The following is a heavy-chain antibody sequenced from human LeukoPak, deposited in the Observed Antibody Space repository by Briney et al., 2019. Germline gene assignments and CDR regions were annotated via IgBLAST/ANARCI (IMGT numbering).Heavy chain of an antibody. D-gene: IGHD3-22*01. CDR1: GFTSSSYA. V-gene: IGHV3-30*01. J-gene: IGHJ4*02. CDR2: ISYDGSNK. CDR3: ARGSAYYYHSSGYSPFDY. Sequence: QPGRSLRLSCAASGFTSSSYAMHWVRQAPGKGLEWVAVISYDGSNKYYADSVKGRFAISRDDSKNTLYLQMNSLRAEDTAVYYCARGSAYYYHSSGYSPFDYWGQGTPVTVSS.